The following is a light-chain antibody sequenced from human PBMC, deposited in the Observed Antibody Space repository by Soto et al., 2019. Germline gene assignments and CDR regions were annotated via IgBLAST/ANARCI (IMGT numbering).Light chain of an antibody. V-gene: IGKV3-20*01. CDR1: QSVSSSL. CDR3: QQYGSSPYT. J-gene: IGKJ2*01. CDR2: AAS. Sequence: EIVLTQSPGTLSLSPGERATLACRASQSVSSSLLAWYQHQPGQAPRLLIYAASSRATGIPERFRGSGSGTDFTLTISRLEPEDFAVYYCQQYGSSPYTFGQGTKLEIK.